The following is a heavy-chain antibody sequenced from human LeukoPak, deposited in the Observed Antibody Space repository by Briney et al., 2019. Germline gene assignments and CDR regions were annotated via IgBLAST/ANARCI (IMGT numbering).Heavy chain of an antibody. CDR2: ISSSSSTI. CDR1: GFTFSSYS. Sequence: GGSLRLSCAASGFTFSSYSMNWVRQAPGKGLEWGSYISSSSSTIYYADSVKGRFSISRDNAKNSLFLQVDTLRVDDTAVYYCASWKVVISNGGSDIWGRGTMVTVSS. CDR3: ASWKVVISNGGSDI. D-gene: IGHD4-23*01. V-gene: IGHV3-48*04. J-gene: IGHJ3*02.